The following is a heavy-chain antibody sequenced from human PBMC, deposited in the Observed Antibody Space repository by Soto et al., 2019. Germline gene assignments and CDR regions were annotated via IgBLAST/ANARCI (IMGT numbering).Heavy chain of an antibody. CDR1: GDSIGSVNYC. J-gene: IGHJ4*02. Sequence: QVQLQESGPGLVQPSQTLSLTCTVSGDSIGSVNYCWSWLRQPPDRGLAWIGHIYNGGSTYSNPSLRSRATISVDTSKNQFSLKLRSVSAADTAVYYCAKGSSGDKVDYWCQGTLVTVSS. V-gene: IGHV4-30-4*01. CDR3: AKGSSGDKVDY. CDR2: IYNGGST. D-gene: IGHD7-27*01.